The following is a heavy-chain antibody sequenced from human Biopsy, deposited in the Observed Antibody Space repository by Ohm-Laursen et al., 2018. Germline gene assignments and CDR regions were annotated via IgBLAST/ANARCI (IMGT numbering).Heavy chain of an antibody. J-gene: IGHJ3*01. CDR1: GYTFYSYG. V-gene: IGHV1-18*01. CDR2: ITADNT. Sequence: GASVKVSCKASGYTFYSYGITWVRQAPGQGLERMGWITADNTNSAQKFQGRLTMTTDISTSTAYMDLKGLRSDDTAIYYCARAFGGAYYSYAFDLWGQGTLVTVSS. D-gene: IGHD2-21*02. CDR3: ARAFGGAYYSYAFDL.